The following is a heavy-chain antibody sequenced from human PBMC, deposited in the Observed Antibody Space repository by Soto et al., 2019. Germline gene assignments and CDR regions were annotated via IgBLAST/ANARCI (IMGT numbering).Heavy chain of an antibody. J-gene: IGHJ6*02. Sequence: GGSLRLSCAASGFTFSSYGMHWVRQAPGKGLEWVAVISYDGSNKYYADSVKGRFTISRDNSKNTLYLQMNSLRAEDTAVYYCAKGLNIVVVPAAIPPGTGYGMDVWGQGTTVTVSS. V-gene: IGHV3-30*18. D-gene: IGHD2-2*02. CDR3: AKGLNIVVVPAAIPPGTGYGMDV. CDR2: ISYDGSNK. CDR1: GFTFSSYG.